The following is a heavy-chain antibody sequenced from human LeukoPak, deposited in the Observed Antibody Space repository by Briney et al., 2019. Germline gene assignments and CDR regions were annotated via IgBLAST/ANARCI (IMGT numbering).Heavy chain of an antibody. CDR1: GGSISSYY. D-gene: IGHD3-10*01. Sequence: SETLSLTCTVSGGSISSYYWSWIRQPAGKGLEWIGRIYTSGSTNYNPSLKSRVTISVDTSKNQFSLKLSSVTAADTAVYYCARVRYYYGSGSPDYWGQGTLVTVSS. J-gene: IGHJ4*02. CDR3: ARVRYYYGSGSPDY. CDR2: IYTSGST. V-gene: IGHV4-4*07.